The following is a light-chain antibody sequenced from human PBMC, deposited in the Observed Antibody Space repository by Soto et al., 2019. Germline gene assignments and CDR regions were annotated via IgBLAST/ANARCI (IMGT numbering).Light chain of an antibody. CDR3: QQYNDYSWT. Sequence: VLTQSPATLSLSPGERATLSCRASQSVADNYLAWYQQKPGQPPRLLIYGASSRATGIPDRFSGSGSGTDFTLTISSLQPDDVAIYYCQQYNDYSWTFGQGTKVDI. CDR1: QSVADNY. V-gene: IGKV3D-7*01. J-gene: IGKJ1*01. CDR2: GAS.